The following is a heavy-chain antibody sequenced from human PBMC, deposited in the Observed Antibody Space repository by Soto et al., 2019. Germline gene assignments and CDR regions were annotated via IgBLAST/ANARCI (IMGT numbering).Heavy chain of an antibody. J-gene: IGHJ4*02. Sequence: PGGSLRLSCAASGFTFSDHHMNWVRQAPGKGLEWVGRARKKADRYTTEYAASVKGRFTISRDDSENSLFLQMSSLRTEDTAIYYCVGESWYCLDYWGRGTLVTVSS. CDR3: VGESWYCLDY. D-gene: IGHD3-16*01. CDR2: ARKKADRYTT. V-gene: IGHV3-72*01. CDR1: GFTFSDHH.